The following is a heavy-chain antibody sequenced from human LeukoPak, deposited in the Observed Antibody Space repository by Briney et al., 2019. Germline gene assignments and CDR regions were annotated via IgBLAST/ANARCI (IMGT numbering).Heavy chain of an antibody. V-gene: IGHV3-23*01. Sequence: PGGSLRLSCAAPGFTLSNYAMTWARQAPGKGLEWISTITGSGGSSYYADSVKGRFTISRDNSKNTVYLQMNSLRAEDTALYYCAKDLRSSGLANYYFDYWGQGTLVTVSS. J-gene: IGHJ4*02. D-gene: IGHD6-19*01. CDR3: AKDLRSSGLANYYFDY. CDR2: ITGSGGSS. CDR1: GFTLSNYA.